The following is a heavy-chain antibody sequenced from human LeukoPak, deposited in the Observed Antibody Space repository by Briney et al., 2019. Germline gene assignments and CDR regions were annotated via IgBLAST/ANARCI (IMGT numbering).Heavy chain of an antibody. Sequence: PSETLSLTCTVSGGSTSSYYWSWIRQPAGKGLEWIGRIYTSGSTNYNPSLKSRVTMSVDTSKNQFSLKLSSVTAADTAVYYCARDYPGAIAARPEYFQHWGQGTLVTVSS. CDR1: GGSTSSYY. V-gene: IGHV4-4*07. D-gene: IGHD6-6*01. CDR2: IYTSGST. J-gene: IGHJ1*01. CDR3: ARDYPGAIAARPEYFQH.